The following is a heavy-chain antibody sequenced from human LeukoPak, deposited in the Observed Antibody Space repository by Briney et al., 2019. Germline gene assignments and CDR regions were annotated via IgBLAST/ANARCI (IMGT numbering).Heavy chain of an antibody. V-gene: IGHV3-21*01. Sequence: GGSLRLSCAASGFTFSSYNMNWVRQAPGKGLEWVSSISSGTSYIYYADSVKGRFTTSRDNAKNTLYLQMNSLRAEDTAVYYCARGAGIYYTTGWTGWFDPWGQGTLVTVTS. D-gene: IGHD6-19*01. CDR2: ISSGTSYI. CDR1: GFTFSSYN. J-gene: IGHJ5*02. CDR3: ARGAGIYYTTGWTGWFDP.